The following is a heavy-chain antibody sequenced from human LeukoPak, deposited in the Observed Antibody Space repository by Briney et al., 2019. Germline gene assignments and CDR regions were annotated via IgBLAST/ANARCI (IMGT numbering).Heavy chain of an antibody. V-gene: IGHV1-2*02. D-gene: IGHD3-10*01. CDR3: ARNYYGSGSHGSGNWFDP. J-gene: IGHJ5*02. Sequence: PRASVKVSCKASGYTFTGYYMHWVRQAPGQGLEWMGWINPNSGGTNYAQKFQGRVTMTRDTSISTAYMELSRLRSDDTAVYYCARNYYGSGSHGSGNWFDPWGQGTLVTVSS. CDR2: INPNSGGT. CDR1: GYTFTGYY.